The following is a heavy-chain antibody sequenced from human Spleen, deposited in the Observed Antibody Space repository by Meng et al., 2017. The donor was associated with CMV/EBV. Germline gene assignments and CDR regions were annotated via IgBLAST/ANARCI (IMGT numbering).Heavy chain of an antibody. CDR3: ARYVESWSTEPLDF. D-gene: IGHD4-11*01. Sequence: GESLKISCAVSGFTFSSYAMSWVRQAPGKGLEWVSYISSSGSTIYYADSVKGRFTISRDNSKNTLYLQMHSLRAEDTAVYYCARYVESWSTEPLDFWGQGTLVTVSS. V-gene: IGHV3-48*01. CDR2: ISSSGSTI. J-gene: IGHJ4*02. CDR1: GFTFSSYA.